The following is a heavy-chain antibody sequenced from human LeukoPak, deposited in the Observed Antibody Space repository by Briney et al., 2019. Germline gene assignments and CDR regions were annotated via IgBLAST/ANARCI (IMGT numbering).Heavy chain of an antibody. J-gene: IGHJ5*02. D-gene: IGHD3-3*01. Sequence: GGSLRLSCAASGLIVSSNYMSWVRQAPGKGLEWVSVIYSGGSTYYADSVKGRFTISRDNSKNTLYLQMNSLRAEDTAVYYCAKVASTTIFGVVIKGGWFDPWGQGTLVTVSS. CDR3: AKVASTTIFGVVIKGGWFDP. V-gene: IGHV3-53*01. CDR1: GLIVSSNY. CDR2: IYSGGST.